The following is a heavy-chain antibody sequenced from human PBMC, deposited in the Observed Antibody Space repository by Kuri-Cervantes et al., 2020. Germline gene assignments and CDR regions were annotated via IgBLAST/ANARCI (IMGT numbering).Heavy chain of an antibody. V-gene: IGHV1-18*01. CDR2: ISAYNGNT. CDR1: GGTFSSYA. CDR3: ATSLTQPRDCSSTSCYFDY. Sequence: ASVKVSCKASGGTFSSYAISWVRQAPGQGLEWMGWISAYNGNTNYAQKLQGRVTMTTDTSTSTAYMELSRLRSDDTAVYYFATSLTQPRDCSSTSCYFDYWGQGTLVTVSS. J-gene: IGHJ4*02. D-gene: IGHD2-2*01.